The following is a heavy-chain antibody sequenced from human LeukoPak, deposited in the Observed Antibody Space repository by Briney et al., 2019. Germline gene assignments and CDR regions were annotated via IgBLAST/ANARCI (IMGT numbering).Heavy chain of an antibody. CDR3: ARHRPSTRRTYYYYYMDV. D-gene: IGHD2-15*01. V-gene: IGHV4-61*02. J-gene: IGHJ6*03. CDR1: GGSISSGSYY. Sequence: SETLSLTCTVSGGSISSGSYYWSWIRQPAGKGLEWIGRIYTSGSTNYNPSLKSRVTISVDTSKNQFSLKLSSVTAADTAVYYCARHRPSTRRTYYYYYMDVWGKGTTVTISS. CDR2: IYTSGST.